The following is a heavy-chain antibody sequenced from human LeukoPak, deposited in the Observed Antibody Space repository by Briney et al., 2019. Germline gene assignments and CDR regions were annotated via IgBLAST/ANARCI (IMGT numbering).Heavy chain of an antibody. J-gene: IGHJ4*02. Sequence: SETLSPTCTVPGGSISNYYWSWIRQPPGKGLEWIGYIYDSGSTNYNPSLKSRVTISVDTSKNQFSLKLSSVTAADTAVYYCARDRYYGSGSYYNWGQGTLVNVSS. V-gene: IGHV4-59*01. CDR3: ARDRYYGSGSYYN. CDR1: GGSISNYY. CDR2: IYDSGST. D-gene: IGHD3-10*01.